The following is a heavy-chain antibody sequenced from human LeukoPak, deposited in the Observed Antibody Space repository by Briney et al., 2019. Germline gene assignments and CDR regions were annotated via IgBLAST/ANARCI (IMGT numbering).Heavy chain of an antibody. D-gene: IGHD6-19*01. CDR1: GYTFTGYY. CDR3: ARGQWLDPYYYYGMDV. Sequence: ASVKVSCKASGYTFTGYYMHWVRQAPGQGLGWMGWINPNSGGTNYAQKFQGRVTMTRDTSISTAYMELSRLRSDDTAVYYSARGQWLDPYYYYGMDVWGQGTTVTVSS. CDR2: INPNSGGT. V-gene: IGHV1-2*02. J-gene: IGHJ6*02.